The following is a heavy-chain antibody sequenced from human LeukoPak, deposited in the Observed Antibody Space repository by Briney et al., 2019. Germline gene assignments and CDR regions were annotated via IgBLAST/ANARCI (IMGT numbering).Heavy chain of an antibody. J-gene: IGHJ4*02. D-gene: IGHD3-10*01. Sequence: GGSLRLSCAASGFTFSSYEMNWVRQAPGKGLEWVSYISSSGSTIYYADSVKGRFTISRDNSKNTLYLQMNSLRAEDTAVYYCAKEPFPVVRGPLDYWGQGTLVTVSS. CDR1: GFTFSSYE. CDR3: AKEPFPVVRGPLDY. CDR2: ISSSGSTI. V-gene: IGHV3-48*03.